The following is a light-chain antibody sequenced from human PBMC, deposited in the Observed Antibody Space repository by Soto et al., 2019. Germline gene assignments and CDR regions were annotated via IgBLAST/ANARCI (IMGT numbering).Light chain of an antibody. V-gene: IGKV1-39*01. CDR3: QQSYSTPT. Sequence: IQMTQKTASLASSLGYRFTITCRASQSISIYLNWYQQKPGKAPIXLVYAGSSLQGGVPSRFGGSGSGTDFTLTITSLQPEDFRTYYCQQSYSTPTSGGGTKLDI. J-gene: IGKJ4*01. CDR2: AGS. CDR1: QSISIY.